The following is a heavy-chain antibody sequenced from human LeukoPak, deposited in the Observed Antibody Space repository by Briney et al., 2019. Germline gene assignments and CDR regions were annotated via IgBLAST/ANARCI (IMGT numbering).Heavy chain of an antibody. CDR1: GFAISDYS. CDR2: ISSSSNKV. CDR3: ARNFYCGGDCAISYFDY. Sequence: PGGSLRLSCAASGFAISDYSMNWVRQVPGKGLEWVSYISSSSNKVYYADSVKGRFTISRDNAKNSLFLQMNSLRADDTAVYYFARNFYCGGDCAISYFDYWGQGTLVTVSS. J-gene: IGHJ4*02. V-gene: IGHV3-48*01. D-gene: IGHD2-21*02.